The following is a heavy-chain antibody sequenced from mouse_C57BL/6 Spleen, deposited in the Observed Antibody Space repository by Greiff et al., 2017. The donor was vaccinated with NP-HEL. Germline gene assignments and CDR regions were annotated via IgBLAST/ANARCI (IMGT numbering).Heavy chain of an antibody. D-gene: IGHD1-1*01. V-gene: IGHV1-15*01. CDR1: GYTFTDYE. J-gene: IGHJ3*01. CDR3: TRSGSYYYGSSPFAY. Sequence: VKLMESGAELVRPGASVTLSCKASGYTFTDYEMHWVKQTPVHGLEWIGAIDPETGGTAYNQKFKGKAILTADKSSSTAYMELRSLTSEDSAVYYCTRSGSYYYGSSPFAYWGQGTLVTVSA. CDR2: IDPETGGT.